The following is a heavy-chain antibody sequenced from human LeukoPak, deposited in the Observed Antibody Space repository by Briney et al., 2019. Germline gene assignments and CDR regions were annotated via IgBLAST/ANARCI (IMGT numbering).Heavy chain of an antibody. CDR1: AFTFSSYA. Sequence: GGSLRLSCAASAFTFSSYAMSWVRQAPGKGLEWVSAVSDSGGNTYYADSVKGRFTVSRDNSKNTLYLQMNSLRAEDTAVYYCAKDRSSSIAARSFDYWGQGTLVNVSS. CDR3: AKDRSSSIAARSFDY. V-gene: IGHV3-23*01. J-gene: IGHJ4*02. D-gene: IGHD6-6*01. CDR2: VSDSGGNT.